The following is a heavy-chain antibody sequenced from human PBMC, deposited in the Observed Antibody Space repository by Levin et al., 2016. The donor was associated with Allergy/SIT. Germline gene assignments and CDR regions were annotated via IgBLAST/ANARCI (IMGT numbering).Heavy chain of an antibody. CDR3: AREDLLLVPSALDS. CDR1: GYSLTNYD. Sequence: ASVKVSCKASGYSLTNYDINWVRQAPGQGLEWMGWISAYNGNTDYAPKLQSRVIMTTDESTNTAYLEVRSLRSDDTAMYYCAREDLLLVPSALDSWGQGTLVTVSS. D-gene: IGHD1-26*01. CDR2: ISAYNGNT. V-gene: IGHV1-18*01. J-gene: IGHJ4*02.